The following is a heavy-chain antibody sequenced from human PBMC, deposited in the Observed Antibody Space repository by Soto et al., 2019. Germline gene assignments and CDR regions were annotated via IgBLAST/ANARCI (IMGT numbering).Heavy chain of an antibody. J-gene: IGHJ4*02. V-gene: IGHV3-33*01. CDR1: GFTFSSYG. CDR2: IWYDGNNK. D-gene: IGHD2-15*01. CDR3: ARSEGYCRGGYCQPTSLFDY. Sequence: QVQLVESGGGVVQPGRSLRLSCAASGFTFSSYGMHWVRQAPGKGLEWVAIIWYDGNNKYYADSVKGRFTISRDNSKNTLYLQMNSLIAEDTALYYCARSEGYCRGGYCQPTSLFDYWGQGTRVTVSS.